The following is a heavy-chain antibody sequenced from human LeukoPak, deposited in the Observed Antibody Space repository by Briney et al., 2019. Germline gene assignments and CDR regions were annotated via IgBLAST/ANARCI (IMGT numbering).Heavy chain of an antibody. D-gene: IGHD1-26*01. CDR1: GGSISSGSYY. V-gene: IGHV4-61*02. CDR3: ARTVPLERWEDAFDI. J-gene: IGHJ3*02. Sequence: PSQTLSLTCTVSGGSISSGSYYWSWIRQPAGKGLEWIGRIYTSGSTNYNPSLKSRVTISVDTSKNQFSLKLSSVTAADTAVYYCARTVPLERWEDAFDIWGQGTMVTVSS. CDR2: IYTSGST.